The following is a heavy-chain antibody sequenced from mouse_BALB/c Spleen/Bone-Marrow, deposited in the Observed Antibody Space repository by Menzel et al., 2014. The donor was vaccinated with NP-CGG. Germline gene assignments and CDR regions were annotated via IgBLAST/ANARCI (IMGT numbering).Heavy chain of an antibody. D-gene: IGHD2-14*01. Sequence: VQLQQPGPELVKPGASVKMSCKASGYTFTDYYIKWVKQSHGKSLDWIGDINPNNGDTFYNQKFKGKATLTVDKSSSTAYMQLNSLTSEDSAVYYCARGYYYRYEFPYWGLGTLVTVSA. CDR1: GYTFTDYY. J-gene: IGHJ3*01. CDR3: ARGYYYRYEFPY. CDR2: INPNNGDT. V-gene: IGHV1-26*01.